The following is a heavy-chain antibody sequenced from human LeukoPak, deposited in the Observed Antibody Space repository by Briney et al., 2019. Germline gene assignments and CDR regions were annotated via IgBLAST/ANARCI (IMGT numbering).Heavy chain of an antibody. D-gene: IGHD5-24*01. V-gene: IGHV4-39*07. Sequence: PSETLSLTCTVSGGSISSSSYYWGWIRQPPGKGLEWIGSIFYSGSTYYNPSLKSRVTISVDTSKNQFSLKLSSLTAADTAVYYCARGSRWLQNQFDYWGQGTLVTVSS. CDR2: IFYSGST. CDR3: ARGSRWLQNQFDY. J-gene: IGHJ4*02. CDR1: GGSISSSSYY.